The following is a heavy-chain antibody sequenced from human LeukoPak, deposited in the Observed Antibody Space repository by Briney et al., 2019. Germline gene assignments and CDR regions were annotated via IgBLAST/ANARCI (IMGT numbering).Heavy chain of an antibody. CDR1: GGSISSSNW. Sequence: PSETLSLTCAVSGGSISSSNWWSWVRQPPGKGLEWIGEIYHSGSTNYNPSLKSRVTISVDTSKNQFSLKLSSVTAADTAVYYCARAMVRGVISHFDYWGQGTLVTVSS. J-gene: IGHJ4*02. V-gene: IGHV4-4*02. CDR3: ARAMVRGVISHFDY. CDR2: IYHSGST. D-gene: IGHD3-10*01.